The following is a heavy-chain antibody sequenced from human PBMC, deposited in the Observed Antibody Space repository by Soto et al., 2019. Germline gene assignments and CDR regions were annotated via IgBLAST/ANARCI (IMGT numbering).Heavy chain of an antibody. CDR3: ARAVGATFAWFDP. D-gene: IGHD1-26*01. Sequence: EVQLVESGGGLVKPGGSLRLSCAASGFTFSSYSMNWVRQAPGKGLEWISYISTSGTTVYYADSVKGRFTISRDNAKNSLYLQMSSLRAEDTAVYYCARAVGATFAWFDPWGQGTLVTVSS. J-gene: IGHJ5*02. CDR1: GFTFSSYS. V-gene: IGHV3-21*05. CDR2: ISTSGTTV.